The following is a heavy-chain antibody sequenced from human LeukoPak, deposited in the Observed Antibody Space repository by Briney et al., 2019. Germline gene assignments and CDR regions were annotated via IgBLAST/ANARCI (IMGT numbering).Heavy chain of an antibody. CDR3: ARCPHDYGDYEEYWYFDL. CDR2: ISYDGSNK. D-gene: IGHD4-17*01. J-gene: IGHJ2*01. CDR1: GFTFSSYA. Sequence: PGGSLRLSCAASGFTFSSYAMHWVRQAPGKGLEWVAVISYDGSNKYYADFVKGRFTISRDNSKNTLYLQMNSLRAEDTAVYYCARCPHDYGDYEEYWYFDLWGRGTLVTVSS. V-gene: IGHV3-30-3*01.